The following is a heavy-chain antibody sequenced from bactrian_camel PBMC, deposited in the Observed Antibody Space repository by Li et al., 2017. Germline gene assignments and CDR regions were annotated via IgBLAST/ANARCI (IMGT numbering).Heavy chain of an antibody. V-gene: IGHV3S67*01. D-gene: IGHD4*01. Sequence: DVQLVESGGGAVQAGGSLRLSCVASGYIYGSHCMGWVRQAPGKEREGVAAIGQQGDTSYADSVKGRFTISQDNAKNTLYLQIHSLKTEDTAVYYCATDRKFTRTMAKLGPGDPG. J-gene: IGHJ4*01. CDR2: IGQQGDT. CDR1: GYIYGSHC.